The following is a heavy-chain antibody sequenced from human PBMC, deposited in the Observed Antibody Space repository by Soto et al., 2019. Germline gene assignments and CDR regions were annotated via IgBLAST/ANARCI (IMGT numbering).Heavy chain of an antibody. CDR1: GASIISDGYY. D-gene: IGHD3-22*01. CDR3: ARVPTYYQDHLGYQPFHP. V-gene: IGHV4-31*03. Sequence: QVQLQESGPGLVEPSQTLSLICTVSGASIISDGYYWTWIRQHPGKGLEWLGYIHYSGGATYSPSDKPSLKDRLAISVDTSKRLFSLKLTAFSSAGTAVYYCARVPTYYQDHLGYQPFHPWGQGTLVTVSS. J-gene: IGHJ5*02. CDR2: IHYSGGATYSP.